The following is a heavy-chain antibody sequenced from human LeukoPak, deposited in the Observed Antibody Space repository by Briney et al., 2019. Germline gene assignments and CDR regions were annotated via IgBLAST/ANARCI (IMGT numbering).Heavy chain of an antibody. CDR2: ISGSGGST. CDR3: RFWEWFYFDY. CDR1: WFPFWLLV. V-gene: IGHV3-23*01. Sequence: GGPVRLPCGVWWFPFWLLVLLGVREPPGKGLEGVSSISGSGGSTYYADPAKGRFTISRNNSKNTLYLQLKSLRADTTALYSFRFWEWFYFDYWGKGTLVTVSS. J-gene: IGHJ4*02. D-gene: IGHD3-3*01.